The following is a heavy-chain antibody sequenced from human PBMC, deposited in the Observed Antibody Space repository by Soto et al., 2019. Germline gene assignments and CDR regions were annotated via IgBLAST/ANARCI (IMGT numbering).Heavy chain of an antibody. CDR2: IYYTGSI. CDR1: GGSVSSGRHY. V-gene: IGHV4-61*01. D-gene: IGHD3-22*01. Sequence: SETLSLTCTVSGGSVSSGRHYWSWIRQPPGKGLEWIGYIYYTGSIKYNPSLKSRVTLSIDTPKNQFSLTLSSVTAADTAVYHCARSTYSYDISRHRHPIQFDYWGQGVLVTVSS. CDR3: ARSTYSYDISRHRHPIQFDY. J-gene: IGHJ4*02.